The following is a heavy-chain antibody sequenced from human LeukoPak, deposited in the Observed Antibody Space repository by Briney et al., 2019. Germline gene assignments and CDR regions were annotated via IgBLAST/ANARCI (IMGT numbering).Heavy chain of an antibody. CDR3: ARDTGRTTGAPYTLKY. CDR2: ISSDGGQT. J-gene: IGHJ4*02. Sequence: GGSLRLSCAASGFSFGRYALHWVRQAPGKGLEWVAIISSDGGQTSYSDSVRGRFTISRDNSKSTIYLQVTSLRTEDTAVYYCARDTGRTTGAPYTLKYWGQGTLVTVSS. CDR1: GFSFGRYA. D-gene: IGHD1-1*01. V-gene: IGHV3-30*01.